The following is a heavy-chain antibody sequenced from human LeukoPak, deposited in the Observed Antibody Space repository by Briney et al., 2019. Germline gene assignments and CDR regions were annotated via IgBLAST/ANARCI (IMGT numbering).Heavy chain of an antibody. J-gene: IGHJ4*02. CDR2: TYYRSKWYN. D-gene: IGHD1-26*01. CDR1: GDSVSSDSAT. CDR3: AKDLGRYRNNYFDY. Sequence: SQTLSLTCVISGDSVSSDSATWNWIRQSPSRGLEWLGRTYYRSKWYNDYAVSVKSRITFNADTSNNQFSLHLNSVTPDDTAVYYCAKDLGRYRNNYFDYWGQGTLVTVSS. V-gene: IGHV6-1*01.